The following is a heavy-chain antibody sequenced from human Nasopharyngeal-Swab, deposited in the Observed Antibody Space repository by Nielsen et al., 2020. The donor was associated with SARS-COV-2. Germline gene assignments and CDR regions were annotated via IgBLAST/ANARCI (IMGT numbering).Heavy chain of an antibody. D-gene: IGHD6-13*01. CDR3: ARLGSSSWYANWFDP. Sequence: PGTGLEWVSVIYSGGSTYYADSVKGRFTISRDNSKNTLYLQMNSLRAEDTAVYYCARLGSSSWYANWFDPWGQGTLVTVSS. J-gene: IGHJ5*02. V-gene: IGHV3-53*01. CDR2: IYSGGST.